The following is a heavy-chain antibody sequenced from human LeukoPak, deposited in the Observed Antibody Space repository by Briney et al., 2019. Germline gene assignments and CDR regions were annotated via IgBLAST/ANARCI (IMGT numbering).Heavy chain of an antibody. V-gene: IGHV3-23*01. CDR3: SRFDLYYDGTYYASDGLDV. CDR2: NSGSGDTT. D-gene: IGHD3-22*01. CDR1: GFTLRRYA. J-gene: IGHJ6*02. Sequence: GGSLRLSCVASGFTLRRYAMSWVRQAPGKGLEWVSSNSGSGDTTYYADSVKGRFTISRDNSKNTLYLQMDSLKAEDTAVYYCSRFDLYYDGTYYASDGLDVWGQGTTVTVSS.